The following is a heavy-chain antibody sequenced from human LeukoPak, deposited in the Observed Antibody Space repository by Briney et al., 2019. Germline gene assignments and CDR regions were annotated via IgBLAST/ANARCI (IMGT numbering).Heavy chain of an antibody. D-gene: IGHD1-20*01. CDR1: GGTFSSYA. Sequence: ASVKVSCKASGGTFSSYAISWVRQAPGQGLEWMGWINPNSGGTNYAQKFQGWVTMTRDTSISTAYMELSRLRSDDTAVYYCARDLSNWNGEGAYYFDYWGQGTLVTVSS. CDR2: INPNSGGT. CDR3: ARDLSNWNGEGAYYFDY. V-gene: IGHV1-2*04. J-gene: IGHJ4*02.